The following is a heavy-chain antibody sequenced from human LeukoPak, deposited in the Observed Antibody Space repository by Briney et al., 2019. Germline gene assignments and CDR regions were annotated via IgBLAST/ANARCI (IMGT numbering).Heavy chain of an antibody. CDR3: ARVDAGNYDY. CDR2: IDGTDGGS. J-gene: IGHJ4*02. CDR1: GFRFSSYV. V-gene: IGHV3-23*01. D-gene: IGHD1-26*01. Sequence: GGSLRPSCVTSGFRFSSYVMSWVRQAPGKGLEYVSSIDGTDGGSYYAESVKGRFTISRDNSKNTLFLQMNSLRVEDTAVYYCARVDAGNYDYWGQGTLLTVSS.